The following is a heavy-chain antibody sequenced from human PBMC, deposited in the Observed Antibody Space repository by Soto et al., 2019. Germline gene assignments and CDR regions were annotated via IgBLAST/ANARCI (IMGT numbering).Heavy chain of an antibody. V-gene: IGHV1-24*01. CDR3: ATDLFPSYDRWAFDI. D-gene: IGHD2-15*01. Sequence: ASVKVSCKVSGYTLTELSMNWVRQAPGKGLEWMGGFDPEDGETIYAQKFQGRVTMTEDTSTDTAYMELSSLRSEDTAVYYCATDLFPSYDRWAFDIWGQGTMVTVSS. J-gene: IGHJ3*02. CDR1: GYTLTELS. CDR2: FDPEDGET.